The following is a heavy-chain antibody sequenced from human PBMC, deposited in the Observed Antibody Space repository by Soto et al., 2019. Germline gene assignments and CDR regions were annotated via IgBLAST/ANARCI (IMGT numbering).Heavy chain of an antibody. V-gene: IGHV3-33*08. J-gene: IGHJ6*02. CDR3: ARVIMDV. CDR2: IWYDGSNK. CDR1: GFTFSSYW. Sequence: GGSLRLSCAASGFTFSSYWMSWVRQAPGKGLEWVAVIWYDGSNKYYADSVKGRFTISRDNAKNSLYLQMNSLRDEDTAVYYCARVIMDVWGQGTTVTVS.